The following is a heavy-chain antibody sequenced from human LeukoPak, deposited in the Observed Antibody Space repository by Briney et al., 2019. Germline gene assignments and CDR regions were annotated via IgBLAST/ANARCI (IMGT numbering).Heavy chain of an antibody. V-gene: IGHV3-23*01. CDR2: ISGSGGST. D-gene: IGHD3-22*01. J-gene: IGHJ4*02. Sequence: PGGSPRLSCAASGFTFSSYAMSWVRQAPGKGLEWVSAISGSGGSTYYADSVKGRFTISRDNSKNTLYLQMNSLRAEDTAVYYCAKDYSPQIVAQYYFDYWGQGTLVTVSS. CDR3: AKDYSPQIVAQYYFDY. CDR1: GFTFSSYA.